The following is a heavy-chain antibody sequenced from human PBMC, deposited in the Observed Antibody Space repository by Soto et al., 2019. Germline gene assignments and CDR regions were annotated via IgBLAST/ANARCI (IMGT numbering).Heavy chain of an antibody. CDR2: INPILSMS. Sequence: QVQLVQSGAEVKRPWSSVKVSCKASGATFAFYSINWVRQSPGLGLEWMGRINPILSMSKYAQRFQGRVTMTADKSTSTAYRVLNSLRSEDTDMYYCATSSGSGYRAFDYWVQGALVTVSS. CDR3: ATSSGSGYRAFDY. V-gene: IGHV1-69*02. J-gene: IGHJ4*02. D-gene: IGHD3-10*01. CDR1: GATFAFYS.